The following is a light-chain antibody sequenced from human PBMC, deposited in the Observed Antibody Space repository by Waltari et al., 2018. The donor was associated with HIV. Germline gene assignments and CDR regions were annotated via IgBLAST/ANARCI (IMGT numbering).Light chain of an antibody. V-gene: IGLV1-40*01. Sequence: QSVLTQPPSVSGAPGQRVTISCTGSSSNIGAGYDVHWYQQLPGTAPKLLIIGCSNRPPGGPDRFPGSPPGTSASLAITGLQAEDEADDYCQSYDSSLSVVVFGGGTKLTVL. CDR1: SSNIGAGYD. CDR3: QSYDSSLSVVV. J-gene: IGLJ2*01. CDR2: GCS.